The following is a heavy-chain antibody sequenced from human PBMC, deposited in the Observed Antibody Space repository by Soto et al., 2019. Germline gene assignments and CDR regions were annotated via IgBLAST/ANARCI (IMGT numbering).Heavy chain of an antibody. J-gene: IGHJ4*02. Sequence: QVQLVESGGGVVQPGRSLRLSCAASGFTFSSYGMHWVRQAPGKGLEWVAVIWYDGSNKYYADSVKGRFTISRDNSKNTLNRQRNSLRAEDTAVYYCARDSGYSYGFGRYFDYWGQGTLVTVSS. V-gene: IGHV3-33*01. D-gene: IGHD5-18*01. CDR3: ARDSGYSYGFGRYFDY. CDR2: IWYDGSNK. CDR1: GFTFSSYG.